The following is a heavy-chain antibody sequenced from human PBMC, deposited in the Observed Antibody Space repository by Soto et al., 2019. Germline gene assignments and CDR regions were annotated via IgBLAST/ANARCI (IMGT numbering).Heavy chain of an antibody. Sequence: ASVKVSCKASGYTFTSYGISWVRQAPGQGLEWMGWISAYNGNTNYAQKLQGRVTMTTDTSTSTAYMELSSLRSEDTAVYYCASGHRGTYYYDSSGYFPAFDIWGQGTMVTVSS. D-gene: IGHD3-22*01. V-gene: IGHV1-18*01. CDR3: ASGHRGTYYYDSSGYFPAFDI. CDR2: ISAYNGNT. CDR1: GYTFTSYG. J-gene: IGHJ3*02.